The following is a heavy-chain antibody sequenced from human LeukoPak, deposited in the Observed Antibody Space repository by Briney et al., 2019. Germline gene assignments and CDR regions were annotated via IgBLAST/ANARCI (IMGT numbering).Heavy chain of an antibody. D-gene: IGHD2-2*01. CDR3: APRKTRAHALGI. J-gene: IGHJ3*02. CDR2: INHSGST. V-gene: IGHV4-34*01. CDR1: SGSFSGYY. Sequence: SETLSLTCAVYSGSFSGYYWSWIRQPPGKGLEWIGEINHSGSTNYNPSLKSRVTISVDTSKNQFSLKLSSVTAADTAVYHCAPRKTRAHALGIWGQGTMVTVSS.